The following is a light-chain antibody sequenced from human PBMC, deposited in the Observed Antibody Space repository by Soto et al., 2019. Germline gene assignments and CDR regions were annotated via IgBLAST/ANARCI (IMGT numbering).Light chain of an antibody. Sequence: EIVMTQSPVTLSASQGERVTLSCRASQGVGSDVAWYQQKPGQAPGLLIYGASIREGVVPARFSGSGSGTEFTLTISSLQSEDFAVYYCQQYNNWPPFTCGPGTVVDIK. CDR1: QGVGSD. CDR3: QQYNNWPPFT. V-gene: IGKV3D-15*01. CDR2: GAS. J-gene: IGKJ3*01.